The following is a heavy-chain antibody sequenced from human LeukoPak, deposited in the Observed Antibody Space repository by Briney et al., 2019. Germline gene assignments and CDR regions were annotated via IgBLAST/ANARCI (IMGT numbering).Heavy chain of an antibody. D-gene: IGHD5-18*01. CDR1: GYAFFGYW. CDR2: IYPGDSDT. V-gene: IGHV5-51*01. J-gene: IGHJ5*02. CDR3: ARHLRLWQNWFDP. Sequence: GESLKISCKGSGYAFFGYWIGWVRQMPGKGPEWMGIIYPGDSDTRYSPSFQGQVTISADKSISTAYLQWSSLKASDTAMYYCARHLRLWQNWFDPWGQGTLVTVSS.